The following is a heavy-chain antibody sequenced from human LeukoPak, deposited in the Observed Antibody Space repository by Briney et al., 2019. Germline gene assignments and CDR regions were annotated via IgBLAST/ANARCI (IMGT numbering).Heavy chain of an antibody. D-gene: IGHD4-17*01. V-gene: IGHV4-59*01. CDR2: IYYSGST. Sequence: PSETLSLTCAVSGVSISSYYWSWIRQPPGEGLEWIGYIYYSGSTNYNPSLKSRVTISVDTSKNQFSLKLSSVTAADTAVYYCASTPDYGDYEGYYYGMDVRGQGTTVTVSS. CDR1: GVSISSYY. CDR3: ASTPDYGDYEGYYYGMDV. J-gene: IGHJ6*02.